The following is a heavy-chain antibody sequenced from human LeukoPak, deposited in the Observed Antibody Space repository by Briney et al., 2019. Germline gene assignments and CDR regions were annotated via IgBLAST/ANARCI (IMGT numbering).Heavy chain of an antibody. CDR2: INQDGNRE. Sequence: GGSLRLTCTVSGITSSWYWMSWVRQAPGKGLEWVANINQDGNRENYVDSVKGRFSISRDNAKNSLFLQMHSLRAEDTAVYYCATTFPHCSDGTCALGGQGTLVPVSS. CDR1: GITSSWYW. D-gene: IGHD2-15*01. CDR3: ATTFPHCSDGTCAL. V-gene: IGHV3-7*01. J-gene: IGHJ4*02.